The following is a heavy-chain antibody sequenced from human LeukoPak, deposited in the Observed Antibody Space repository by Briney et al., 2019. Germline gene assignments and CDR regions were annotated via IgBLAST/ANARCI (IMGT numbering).Heavy chain of an antibody. Sequence: GGSLRLSCAASGFTFSSYWMHWVRHAPGEGLVWVSSINSDGSSTTYADSVKGRFTISRDNAKNTLYLQTNSLRAEDTAVYYCARALGYCSTRCSWGQGTLVTVSS. V-gene: IGHV3-74*03. CDR3: ARALGYCSTRCS. J-gene: IGHJ4*02. CDR1: GFTFSSYW. CDR2: INSDGSST. D-gene: IGHD2-2*01.